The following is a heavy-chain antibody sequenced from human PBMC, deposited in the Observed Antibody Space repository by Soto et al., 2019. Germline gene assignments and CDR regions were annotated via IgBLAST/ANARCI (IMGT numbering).Heavy chain of an antibody. Sequence: GGSLRLSCAASGFTFSSYAMSWVRQAPGKGLEWVSAISGSGGSTYYADSVKGRFTISRDNSKNTLYLQMKRLRAEEQAVYYCNSRLNIVVVSFDYLGPGTLVTVSS. CDR1: GFTFSSYA. D-gene: IGHD3-22*01. CDR2: ISGSGGST. CDR3: NSRLNIVVVSFDY. V-gene: IGHV3-23*01. J-gene: IGHJ4*02.